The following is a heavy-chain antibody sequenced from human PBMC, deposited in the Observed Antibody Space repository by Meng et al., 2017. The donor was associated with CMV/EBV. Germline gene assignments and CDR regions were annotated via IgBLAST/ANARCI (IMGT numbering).Heavy chain of an antibody. D-gene: IGHD5-12*01. CDR1: GFTFSSYW. V-gene: IGHV3-7*01. CDR2: IKQDGSEK. CDR3: AREMRATGYYYYGMDV. Sequence: GGSLSLSCAASGFTFSSYWLSWVRQAPGKGLELVANIKQDGSEKYYVDSVKGRFTISRDNAKNSLYLQMNSLRAEDTAVYYCAREMRATGYYYYGMDVWGQGTTVTVSS. J-gene: IGHJ6*02.